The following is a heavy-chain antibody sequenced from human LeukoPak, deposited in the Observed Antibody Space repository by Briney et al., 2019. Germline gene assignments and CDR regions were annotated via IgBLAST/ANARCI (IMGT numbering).Heavy chain of an antibody. Sequence: PGRSLRLSCAASGFTFSSYAMHWVRQAPGKGLEWVAVISYDGSNKYYADSVKGRFTISRDNSKNTLYLQMNSLRAEDTAVYYCARGNYYYGMDVWGQGTTATVSS. CDR2: ISYDGSNK. V-gene: IGHV3-30-3*01. J-gene: IGHJ6*02. CDR3: ARGNYYYGMDV. CDR1: GFTFSSYA.